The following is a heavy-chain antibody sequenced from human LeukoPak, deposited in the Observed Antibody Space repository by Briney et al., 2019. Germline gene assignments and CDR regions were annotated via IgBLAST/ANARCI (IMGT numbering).Heavy chain of an antibody. CDR3: ARGSQWLDSWFDC. V-gene: IGHV3-30-3*01. D-gene: IGHD6-19*01. CDR2: ISYDGSNK. Sequence: GGSLRFSCAASGFMFSSDAMHWVRQAPGKGLEWVAVISYDGSNKYYADSEKGRITISRDNSKNMLYLQMNSLRTEDTAVYYCARGSQWLDSWFDCWGQGTLVTVSS. J-gene: IGHJ4*02. CDR1: GFMFSSDA.